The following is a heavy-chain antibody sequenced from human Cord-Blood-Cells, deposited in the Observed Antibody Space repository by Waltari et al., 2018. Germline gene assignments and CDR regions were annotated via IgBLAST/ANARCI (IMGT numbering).Heavy chain of an antibody. CDR2: ISGSGGST. D-gene: IGHD4-17*01. Sequence: EVQLLESGGGLVQPGGSLRLSCAASGFTFSSYAMSWVRQAPGKGLEWVSAISGSGGSTYYADSVKGRFTISRDNAKNTLYLQMNSLRAEDTAVYYCAKDLGYGGNSDYWGQGTLVTVSS. V-gene: IGHV3-23*01. J-gene: IGHJ4*02. CDR1: GFTFSSYA. CDR3: AKDLGYGGNSDY.